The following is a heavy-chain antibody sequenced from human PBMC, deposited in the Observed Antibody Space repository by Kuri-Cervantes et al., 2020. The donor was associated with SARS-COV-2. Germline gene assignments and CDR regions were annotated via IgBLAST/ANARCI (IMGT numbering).Heavy chain of an antibody. CDR3: ARFVIGRAISTAGPGFLDY. J-gene: IGHJ4*02. D-gene: IGHD6-13*01. V-gene: IGHV3-7*03. CDR1: RFPFSSYW. CDR2: IKEDGSER. Sequence: GGSLRLSCAVSRFPFSSYWMSWVRQAPGKGLEWVANIKEDGSERYYVDSVKGRFTISSDNAKNSLYLQMNNLRAEVTAGYYCARFVIGRAISTAGPGFLDYWGQGTLVTVSS.